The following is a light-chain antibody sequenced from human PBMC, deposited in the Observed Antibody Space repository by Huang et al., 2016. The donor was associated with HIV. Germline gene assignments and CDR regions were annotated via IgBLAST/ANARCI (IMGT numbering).Light chain of an antibody. Sequence: EIVMTQSPATLSVSPGERATLSGRASQSVSTNLAWYQQKAGQAPRILMYGTSTRATGVPARFSGSGSGTEFTLTISSLQSEDFAVYYCQQYNNWPPLTFGGGTRVEIK. V-gene: IGKV3-15*01. CDR2: GTS. CDR1: QSVSTN. CDR3: QQYNNWPPLT. J-gene: IGKJ4*01.